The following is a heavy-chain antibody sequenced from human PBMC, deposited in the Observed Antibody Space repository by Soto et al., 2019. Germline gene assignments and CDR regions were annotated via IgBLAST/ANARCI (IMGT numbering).Heavy chain of an antibody. D-gene: IGHD2-21*01. CDR3: ARVASHSVVVIATPYYYMDV. J-gene: IGHJ6*03. CDR2: MNPNSGNT. CDR1: GYTFTSYD. Sequence: GASVKVSCKASGYTFTSYDINWVRQATGQGLEWMGWMNPNSGNTGYAQKFQGRVTMTRNTSISTAYMELSSLRSEDTAVYYCARVASHSVVVIATPYYYMDVWGKGTTVTVSS. V-gene: IGHV1-8*01.